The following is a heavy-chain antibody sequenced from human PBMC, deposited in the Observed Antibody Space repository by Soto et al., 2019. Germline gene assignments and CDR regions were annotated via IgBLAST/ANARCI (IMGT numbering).Heavy chain of an antibody. D-gene: IGHD3-22*01. CDR2: IGTAGDT. Sequence: EVQLVESGGGLVQPGGSLRLSCAASGFTFSSYDMQWVRQATGKGLEWVSAIGTAGDTYYPGSVKGRFTISRENAKKPLYLQMNSLRAGDTAVYYCARSPPGGYHYYYGMDVWGQGTTVTVSS. CDR3: ARSPPGGYHYYYGMDV. V-gene: IGHV3-13*04. CDR1: GFTFSSYD. J-gene: IGHJ6*02.